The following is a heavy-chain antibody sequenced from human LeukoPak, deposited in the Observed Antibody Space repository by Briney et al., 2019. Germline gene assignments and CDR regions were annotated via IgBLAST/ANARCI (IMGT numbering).Heavy chain of an antibody. CDR2: IYHSGST. V-gene: IGHV4-38-2*02. Sequence: SETLSLTCTVSDYSISSGYYWGWIRQPPGKGLEWIGSIYHSGSTYYNPSLKSRVTISVDTSKNQFSLKLSSVTAADTAVYYCARGAAAELQHWGQGTLVTVSS. CDR1: DYSISSGYY. D-gene: IGHD6-13*01. CDR3: ARGAAAELQH. J-gene: IGHJ1*01.